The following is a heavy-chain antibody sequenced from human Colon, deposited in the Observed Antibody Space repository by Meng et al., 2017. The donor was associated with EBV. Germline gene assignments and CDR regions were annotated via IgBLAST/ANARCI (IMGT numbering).Heavy chain of an antibody. CDR2: IYYTGST. CDR1: GGSINSGDYY. Sequence: LHVSSPGLVNPSQTLSLPCTVFGGSINSGDYYWSWIRQPPGKGLEWIGYIYYTGSTYYNPSLKSRVTISMDTSKNQFSLRLSSVTAADTAVYYCARNYYFDYWGQGTLVTVSS. J-gene: IGHJ4*02. CDR3: ARNYYFDY. V-gene: IGHV4-30-4*01.